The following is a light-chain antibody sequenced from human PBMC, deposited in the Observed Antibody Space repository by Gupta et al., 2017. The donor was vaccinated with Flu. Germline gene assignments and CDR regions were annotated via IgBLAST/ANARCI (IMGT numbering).Light chain of an antibody. Sequence: QSALTQPSSASGSPGQSVTISCTGTSSDVGGYNYVSWSQQHPGQAPKLMIYEVSKRPSGVPDRFSGSKSGNTASLTGSGLQAEDEADDCCSSYAGSIWVFGGGTKLTVL. CDR1: SSDVGGYNY. CDR3: SSYAGSIWV. J-gene: IGLJ3*02. V-gene: IGLV2-8*01. CDR2: EVS.